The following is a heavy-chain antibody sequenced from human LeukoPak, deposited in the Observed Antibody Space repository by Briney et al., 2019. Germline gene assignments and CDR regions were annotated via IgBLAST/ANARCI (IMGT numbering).Heavy chain of an antibody. CDR1: GVTFSIYW. D-gene: IGHD3-10*01. CDR3: ARDVAGSGSR. J-gene: IGHJ4*02. V-gene: IGHV3-74*01. Sequence: PGGSLRLSCEASGVTFSIYWVHWVRQVPGKGLVWVSRINEYGSTTNYADSVKDRFITSRDHAKNTLYLQMNSLRAEASALYYCARDVAGSGSRWGQGTLLTVSS. CDR2: INEYGSTT.